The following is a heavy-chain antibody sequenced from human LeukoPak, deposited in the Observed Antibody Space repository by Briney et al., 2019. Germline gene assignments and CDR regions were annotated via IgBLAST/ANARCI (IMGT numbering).Heavy chain of an antibody. V-gene: IGHV4-31*03. CDR2: IYYSGST. Sequence: SQTLSLTCTVSGGSISSGGYYWSWIRQHPGKGLEWIGYIYYSGSTYYNPSLKSRVTISVDTSKNQFSLKLSSVTAADKAVYYCARVPILHTAFDIWGQGTMVTVSS. D-gene: IGHD3-3*01. CDR3: ARVPILHTAFDI. J-gene: IGHJ3*02. CDR1: GGSISSGGYY.